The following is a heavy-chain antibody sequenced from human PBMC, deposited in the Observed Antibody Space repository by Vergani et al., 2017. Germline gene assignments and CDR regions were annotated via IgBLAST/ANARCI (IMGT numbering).Heavy chain of an antibody. CDR2: IHYSENT. V-gene: IGHV4-59*11. D-gene: IGHD3-10*01. CDR3: GRVAYFYDLGSRLLDL. CDR1: FDSIRNLY. J-gene: IGHJ5*02. Sequence: QVQLQESGPGLVKSSETLSLTCSVSFDSIRNLYCNWIRQPPGKGLELTGSIHYSENTHYNLSLKTRVTISVYTSKNQFSLTLTSVTAADTAVYYCGRVAYFYDLGSRLLDLWGQGILVTVSS.